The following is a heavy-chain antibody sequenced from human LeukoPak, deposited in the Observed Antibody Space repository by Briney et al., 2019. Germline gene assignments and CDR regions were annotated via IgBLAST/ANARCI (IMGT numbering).Heavy chain of an antibody. CDR1: GFTFSSYA. CDR2: ISGSGGST. D-gene: IGHD5-24*01. CDR3: AKDRDGYTIVVGAVDY. V-gene: IGHV3-23*01. Sequence: GGSLRLSCAASGFTFSSYAMSWVRRAPGKGLEWVSAISGSGGSTYYADSVKGRFTISRDNSKNTLYLQMNSLRAEDTAVYYCAKDRDGYTIVVGAVDYWGQGTLVTVSS. J-gene: IGHJ4*02.